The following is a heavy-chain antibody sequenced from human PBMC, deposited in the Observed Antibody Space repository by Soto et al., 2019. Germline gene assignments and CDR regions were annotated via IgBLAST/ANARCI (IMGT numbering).Heavy chain of an antibody. CDR1: GGSISSGGYS. J-gene: IGHJ4*02. CDR2: IYHSGST. CDR3: ASSYSGSGSLQFDY. Sequence: SETLSLTCAVSGGSISSGGYSWSWILHPPGKGLEWIGYIYHSGSTYYNPSLKSRVTISVDRSKNQFSLKLSSVTAADTAVYYCASSYSGSGSLQFDYWGQGTLVTVSS. D-gene: IGHD3-10*01. V-gene: IGHV4-30-2*01.